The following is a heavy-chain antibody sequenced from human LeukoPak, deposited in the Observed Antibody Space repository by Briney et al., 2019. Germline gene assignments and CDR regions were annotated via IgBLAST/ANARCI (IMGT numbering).Heavy chain of an antibody. J-gene: IGHJ4*02. D-gene: IGHD3-22*01. CDR1: GYTFTGYY. Sequence: ASVKVSCKASGYTFTGYYMHWVRQAPGQGLEWMGWMNPNSGNTGYAQKFQGRVTMTRNTSISTAYMELSSLRSEDTAVYYCARESINHYYHMIDYWGQGTLVTVSS. V-gene: IGHV1-8*02. CDR2: MNPNSGNT. CDR3: ARESINHYYHMIDY.